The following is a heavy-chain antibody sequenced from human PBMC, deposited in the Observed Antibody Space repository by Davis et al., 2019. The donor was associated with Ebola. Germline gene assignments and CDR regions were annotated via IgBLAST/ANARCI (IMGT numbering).Heavy chain of an antibody. CDR2: TYYRSKWYN. CDR1: RDSVSSNSAA. CDR3: ARYTGWYYFDY. Sequence: SQTLSLTCAISRDSVSSNSAAWVCIRQSPSRGLEWPGRTYYRSKWYNDYAVSVKSRITINPDTSKNQFSLQLNSVTPEDTAVYYCARYTGWYYFDYWGQGTLVTVAS. D-gene: IGHD6-19*01. V-gene: IGHV6-1*01. J-gene: IGHJ4*02.